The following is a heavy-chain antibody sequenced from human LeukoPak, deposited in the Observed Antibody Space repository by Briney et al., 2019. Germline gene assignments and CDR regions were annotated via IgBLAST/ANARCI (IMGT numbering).Heavy chain of an antibody. D-gene: IGHD6-25*01. V-gene: IGHV3-23*01. CDR1: GFTFSSYA. Sequence: GGSLRLSCAASGFTFSSYAMSWVRQAPGKGLEWVSAIGGSGSSTYYAGSVRGRFTTSRDNSKRTVYLQMNSLRVEDTAVYYCAPLAANIFDYWGQGTLVTASS. J-gene: IGHJ4*02. CDR3: APLAANIFDY. CDR2: IGGSGSST.